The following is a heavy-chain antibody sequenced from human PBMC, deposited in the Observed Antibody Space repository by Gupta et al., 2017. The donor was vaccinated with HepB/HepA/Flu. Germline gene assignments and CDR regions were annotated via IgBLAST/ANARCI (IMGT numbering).Heavy chain of an antibody. J-gene: IGHJ4*02. D-gene: IGHD2-2*01. V-gene: IGHV3-23*01. CDR2: ISGTGIDK. CDR3: AKGYCSSTSCYYDY. CDR1: GFTFKHYA. Sequence: EVQLLESGGGLVQPGGSLRLSCAPSGFTFKHYAMTWFRQAPGKGLEWVSVISGTGIDKYYADSVKGRFTISRDNSKSALYLQLNSLRAEDTAVYFCAKGYCSSTSCYYDYWGQGTLVTVSP.